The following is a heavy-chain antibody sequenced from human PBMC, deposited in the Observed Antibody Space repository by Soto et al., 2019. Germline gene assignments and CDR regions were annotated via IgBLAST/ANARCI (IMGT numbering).Heavy chain of an antibody. Sequence: GSLLLACSASGFTFSSAWMTWVRQAAGKGLEWVGRVKSKVDGETRDYAAPVKGRFTISRDDSRNMLYLQMNSLKTEDTAVYYCAADVPNEIYPFDFWGQGTLVTVSS. CDR3: AADVPNEIYPFDF. CDR2: VKSKVDGETR. D-gene: IGHD2-8*01. J-gene: IGHJ4*02. CDR1: GFTFSSAW. V-gene: IGHV3-15*01.